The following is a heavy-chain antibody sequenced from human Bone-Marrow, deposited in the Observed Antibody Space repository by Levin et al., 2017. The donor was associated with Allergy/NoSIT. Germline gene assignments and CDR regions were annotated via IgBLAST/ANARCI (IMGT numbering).Heavy chain of an antibody. CDR1: GFTFSSYA. CDR2: ISGSGGST. CDR3: AKGEGYYNYDNAMDV. V-gene: IGHV3-23*01. D-gene: IGHD2-15*01. Sequence: GGSLRLSCAASGFTFSSYAMSWVRQAPGKGLEWVSDISGSGGSTYNADSVKGRFTISRDNSKNTLYLQMNSLRAEDTAVYYCAKGEGYYNYDNAMDVWGQGTTVTVS. J-gene: IGHJ6*02.